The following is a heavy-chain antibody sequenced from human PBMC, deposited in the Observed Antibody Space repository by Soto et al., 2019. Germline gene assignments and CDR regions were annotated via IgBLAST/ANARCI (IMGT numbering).Heavy chain of an antibody. CDR2: IYRTGST. D-gene: IGHD1-7*01. CDR3: ASRDPGTSVDY. CDR1: GGSFTSNNW. V-gene: IGHV4-4*02. J-gene: IGHJ4*02. Sequence: QVQLQESGPGLVKPSGTLSLTCAVSGGSFTSNNWWTWVRQPPGQGLEWIGEIYRTGSTNYNPSLKMRVNISLDKPENQFSLKVTSLTAADTAVYYCASRDPGTSVDYWGQGTLVTVSS.